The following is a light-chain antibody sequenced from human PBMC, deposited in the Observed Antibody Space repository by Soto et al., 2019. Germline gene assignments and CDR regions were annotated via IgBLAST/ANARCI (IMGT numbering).Light chain of an antibody. Sequence: VVLTQSPGTLSLSPGERATLSCRASQSVSSSYLAWYQQKPGQAPRLLIYGASSRATGIPDRFSGSGSGTDFNLTISRLEPEDFAVYYCQQDGSSPLYTFGQGTKLEIK. CDR1: QSVSSSY. CDR2: GAS. V-gene: IGKV3-20*01. J-gene: IGKJ2*01. CDR3: QQDGSSPLYT.